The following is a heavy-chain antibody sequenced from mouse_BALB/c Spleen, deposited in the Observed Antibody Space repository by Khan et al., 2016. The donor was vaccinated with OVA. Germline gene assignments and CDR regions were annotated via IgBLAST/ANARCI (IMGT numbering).Heavy chain of an antibody. CDR1: GFTFSTYG. CDR3: ARLAYYYDSEGFAY. V-gene: IGHV5-6*02. CDR2: VSTGGGYT. D-gene: IGHD1-1*01. J-gene: IGHJ3*01. Sequence: EVRLVESGGDLVKPGGSLKLSCAASGFTFSTYGMSWVRQTPDKRLEWVATVSTGGGYTYYPDSVKGRFTISSGNAKNTLYLQRSSLKSEDTAMVYCARLAYYYDSEGFAYWGQGTLVTVSA.